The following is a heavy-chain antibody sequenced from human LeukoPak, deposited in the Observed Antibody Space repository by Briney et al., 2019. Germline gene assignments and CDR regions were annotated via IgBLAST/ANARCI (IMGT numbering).Heavy chain of an antibody. D-gene: IGHD6-13*01. CDR1: GFTFSSYS. CDR3: ARNLGIAAAGRGMDV. CDR2: ISSSSSYK. J-gene: IGHJ6*02. V-gene: IGHV3-21*01. Sequence: SGGSLRLSCAASGFTFSSYSMNWVRQAPGKGLEWVSSISSSSSYKYYADSVKGRFTISRDNAKNSLYLQMNSLRAEDTAVYYCARNLGIAAAGRGMDVWGQGTTVTVSS.